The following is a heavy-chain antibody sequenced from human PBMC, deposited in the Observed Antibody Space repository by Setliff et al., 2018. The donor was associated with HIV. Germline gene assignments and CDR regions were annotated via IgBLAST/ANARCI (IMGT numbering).Heavy chain of an antibody. V-gene: IGHV4-31*01. CDR2: IHYSGST. D-gene: IGHD6-13*01. Sequence: PSETLSLTCTVSGGSISSGGYYWSWIRQLPGKGLECIGYIHYSGSTYYNPSLKSQVTISVDTSKNRLSLKLSSVTAADAAVYYCARAMSSSWYIDGFDIWGQGTVVTVS. J-gene: IGHJ3*02. CDR3: ARAMSSSWYIDGFDI. CDR1: GGSISSGGYY.